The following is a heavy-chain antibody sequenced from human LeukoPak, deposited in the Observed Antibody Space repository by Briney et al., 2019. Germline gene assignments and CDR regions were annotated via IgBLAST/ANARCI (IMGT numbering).Heavy chain of an antibody. V-gene: IGHV3-11*04. CDR2: IRSSGNTI. D-gene: IGHD2-8*01. J-gene: IGHJ3*02. CDR1: GFTFSDYY. Sequence: GGSLRLSCATSGFTFSDYYMSWIRQDPGKGLEWVSYIRSSGNTIHYADSVKGRFTISWDSAKNSLFLQMNSLRAEDTAVYYCARGGRWSALSAFDIWGRGTMVTVSS. CDR3: ARGGRWSALSAFDI.